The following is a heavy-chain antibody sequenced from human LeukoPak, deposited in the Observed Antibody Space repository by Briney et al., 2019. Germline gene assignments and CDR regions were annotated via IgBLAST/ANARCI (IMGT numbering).Heavy chain of an antibody. Sequence: GASVKVSCKASGYTFTSYYMHWVRQAPGQGLEWMGWINPNSGGTNYAQKFQGRVTMTRDTSISTAYMELSRLRSDDTAVYYCAGDSVATVTTPYYWGQGTLVTVSS. D-gene: IGHD4-11*01. V-gene: IGHV1-2*02. CDR3: AGDSVATVTTPYY. CDR1: GYTFTSYY. J-gene: IGHJ4*02. CDR2: INPNSGGT.